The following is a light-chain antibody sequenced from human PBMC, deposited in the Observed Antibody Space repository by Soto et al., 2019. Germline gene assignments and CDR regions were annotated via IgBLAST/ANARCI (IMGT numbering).Light chain of an antibody. V-gene: IGKV1-12*01. CDR2: GAS. J-gene: IGKJ5*01. CDR1: QDVGKW. Sequence: EIQMTQSPPSVSASVGDRVTITCRASQDVGKWLAWYQQKPGKAPTLLIHGASSLQSGVPPRYSGSGYGTDFTLTISSLQAEDVATYYCQEAKCFPIRFCQRTLLEI. CDR3: QEAKCFPIR.